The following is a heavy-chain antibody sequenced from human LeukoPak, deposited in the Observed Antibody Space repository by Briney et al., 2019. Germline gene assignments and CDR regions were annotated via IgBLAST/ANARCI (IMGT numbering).Heavy chain of an antibody. D-gene: IGHD3-10*01. CDR1: GFTFSSYA. Sequence: GGSLRLSCAASGFTFSSYAMSWVRQAPGKGLEWVSAISGSGGSTYYADSVKGRFTISRDNSKNTLHLKMNSLRAEDTAVYYCAKDSARLARGGFDPWGQGTLVTVSS. CDR2: ISGSGGST. J-gene: IGHJ5*02. V-gene: IGHV3-23*01. CDR3: AKDSARLARGGFDP.